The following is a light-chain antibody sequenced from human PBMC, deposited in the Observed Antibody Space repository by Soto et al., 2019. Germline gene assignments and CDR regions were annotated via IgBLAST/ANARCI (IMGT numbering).Light chain of an antibody. CDR2: GVS. J-gene: IGLJ1*01. V-gene: IGLV2-14*01. CDR3: ISYTSSRIYV. CDR1: SSDVGTYNY. Sequence: QSALAQPASVSGSPGQSITISCTGTSSDVGTYNYVSWYQQHPGKAPKLIIYGVSYLPSGVSHRFSGSKSGNTASLTISGLQAEDEVDYYCISYTSSRIYVFGTGTKLTVL.